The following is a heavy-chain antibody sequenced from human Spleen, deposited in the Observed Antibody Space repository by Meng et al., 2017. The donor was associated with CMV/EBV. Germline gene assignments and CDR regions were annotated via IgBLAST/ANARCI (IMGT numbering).Heavy chain of an antibody. CDR3: ARGPNYDFWSGYWGYYYYGMDV. Sequence: ESLKISCAVYGGSFSGYYWSWIRQPPGKGLEWIGEINHSGSTNYNPSLKSRVTISVDTSKNQFSLKLSSVTAADTAVYYCARGPNYDFWSGYWGYYYYGMDVWGQGTTVTVSS. CDR2: INHSGST. V-gene: IGHV4-34*01. CDR1: GGSFSGYY. D-gene: IGHD3-3*01. J-gene: IGHJ6*02.